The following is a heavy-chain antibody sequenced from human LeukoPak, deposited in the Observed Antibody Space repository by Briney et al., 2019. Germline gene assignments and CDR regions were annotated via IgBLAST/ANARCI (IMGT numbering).Heavy chain of an antibody. CDR2: ISGSGGST. Sequence: PGGSLRLSCAASGFTFSSYAMSWVRQAPGKGLEWVSAISGSGGSTYYADSVKGRFTISRDNSKNTLYLQMNSLRAEDTAVYYCAKNEKSTMIVVVTFDYWGQGTLVTVSS. CDR1: GFTFSSYA. V-gene: IGHV3-23*01. J-gene: IGHJ4*02. D-gene: IGHD3-22*01. CDR3: AKNEKSTMIVVVTFDY.